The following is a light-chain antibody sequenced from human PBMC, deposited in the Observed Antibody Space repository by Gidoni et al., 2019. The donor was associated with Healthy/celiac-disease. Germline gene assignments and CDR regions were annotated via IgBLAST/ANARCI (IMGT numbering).Light chain of an antibody. CDR2: DAS. V-gene: IGKV1-33*01. CDR1: QDISNY. CDR3: QQYDNLPYT. Sequence: DLQMTQSPSSLSASVGDRVTLTCQASQDISNYLKWYQQKPGKATKLLIYDASNLETGVPSRFSGSGSGTDFTFTISSLQPEDIATYYCQQYDNLPYTFGQGTKLEIK. J-gene: IGKJ2*01.